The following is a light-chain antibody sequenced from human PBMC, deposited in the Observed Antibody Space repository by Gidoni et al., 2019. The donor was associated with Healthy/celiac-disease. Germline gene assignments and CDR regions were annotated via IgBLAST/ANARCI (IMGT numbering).Light chain of an antibody. Sequence: DSQMTQSPSTLSASVADRVTITCRASQSISSWLAWYKQKPGKAPKLLIYDASSLESGVPSRFSGSGSGTEFTLTISSLQPDDFATYYCQQYNSYWTFGQXTKVEIK. CDR2: DAS. CDR3: QQYNSYWT. CDR1: QSISSW. J-gene: IGKJ1*01. V-gene: IGKV1-5*01.